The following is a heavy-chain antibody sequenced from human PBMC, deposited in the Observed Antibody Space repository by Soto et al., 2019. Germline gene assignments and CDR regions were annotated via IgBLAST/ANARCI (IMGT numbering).Heavy chain of an antibody. CDR1: GGSISSGDYY. CDR2: IYYSGST. CDR3: ARDGYYYGSGSFIRYYGMDV. Sequence: SETLSLTCTVSGGSISSGDYYWSWIRQPPGKGLEWIGYIYYSGSTYYNPSLKSRVTISVDTSKNQFSLKLSSVTAADTAVYYCARDGYYYGSGSFIRYYGMDVWGQGTTVTVSS. J-gene: IGHJ6*02. D-gene: IGHD3-10*01. V-gene: IGHV4-30-4*02.